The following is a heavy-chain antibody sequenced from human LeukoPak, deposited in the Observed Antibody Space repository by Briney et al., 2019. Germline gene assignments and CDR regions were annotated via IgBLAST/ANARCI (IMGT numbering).Heavy chain of an antibody. CDR2: IVVGSGNT. V-gene: IGHV1-58*02. D-gene: IGHD5-18*01. CDR1: GFTXTSSA. CDR3: AAVLGRDVDTAMVDDY. J-gene: IGHJ4*02. Sequence: SVKVSCKASGFTXTSSAMQWVRQARGQRLEWIGWIVVGSGNTNYAQKFQERVTITRDMSTSTAYMELSSLRSEDTAVYYCAAVLGRDVDTAMVDDYWGQGTLVTVSS.